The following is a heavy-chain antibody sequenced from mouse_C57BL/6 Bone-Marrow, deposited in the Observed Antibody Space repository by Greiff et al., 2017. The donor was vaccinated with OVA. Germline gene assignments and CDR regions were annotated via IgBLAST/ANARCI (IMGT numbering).Heavy chain of an antibody. V-gene: IGHV1-80*01. J-gene: IGHJ3*01. CDR3: TRKGDWDEFAY. D-gene: IGHD4-1*01. CDR2: IYPGDGAT. Sequence: QVQLQQSGAELVKPGASVKISCKASGYAFSSYWMNWVKPRPGKGLEWIGQIYPGDGATNYNGKFQGKAKLTAVTSASTAYMELSSLTNEDSAVYYCTRKGDWDEFAYWGQGTLVTVSA. CDR1: GYAFSSYW.